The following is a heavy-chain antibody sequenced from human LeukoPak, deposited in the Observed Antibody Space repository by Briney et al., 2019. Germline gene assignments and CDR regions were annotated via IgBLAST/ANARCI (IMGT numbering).Heavy chain of an antibody. D-gene: IGHD3-9*01. Sequence: PETLSLTCAVYGGSFSGYYWSWIRQPPGKGLEWIGEINHSGRTNYNPSLKSRVTISVDTSKNQFSLKLSSVTAADTAVYYCARAFDVLTGDFDYWGQGTLVTVSS. V-gene: IGHV4-34*01. J-gene: IGHJ4*02. CDR3: ARAFDVLTGDFDY. CDR1: GGSFSGYY. CDR2: INHSGRT.